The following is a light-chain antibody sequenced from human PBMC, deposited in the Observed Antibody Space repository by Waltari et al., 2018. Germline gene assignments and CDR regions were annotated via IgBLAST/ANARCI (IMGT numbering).Light chain of an antibody. CDR1: QTINSW. CDR3: QQYNDFLFT. V-gene: IGKV1-5*03. Sequence: DIQMTQSPSTLSATVGDSVTITCRASQTINSWLAWYQQKPGKAPKLLIYQASTLESGVPSRFSGTGSGTEFTLTISSLQPDDFATYYCQQYNDFLFTFGPGTKVDF. CDR2: QAS. J-gene: IGKJ3*01.